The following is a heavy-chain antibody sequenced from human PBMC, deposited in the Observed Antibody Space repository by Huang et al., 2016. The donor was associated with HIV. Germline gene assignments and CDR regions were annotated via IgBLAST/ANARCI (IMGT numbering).Heavy chain of an antibody. D-gene: IGHD6-6*01. Sequence: QVQLVQSGAEVRKPGASVKVSCEASGYSFARYDINWVRQAPGQGLEWMGRMNPNRGNTGYAQKVQGRVTMTRNTSISTAYMELSSLRSEETAKYFCVRGWYIAALPYFDYWGQGTLVTVSS. V-gene: IGHV1-8*01. CDR3: VRGWYIAALPYFDY. CDR1: GYSFARYD. J-gene: IGHJ4*02. CDR2: MNPNRGNT.